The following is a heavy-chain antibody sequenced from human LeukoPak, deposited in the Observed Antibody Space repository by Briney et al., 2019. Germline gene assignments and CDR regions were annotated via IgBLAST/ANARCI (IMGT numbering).Heavy chain of an antibody. J-gene: IGHJ6*03. CDR3: AREGIGRYYYYYYMDV. CDR2: ISGSGGST. D-gene: IGHD1-1*01. Sequence: GGSLRLSCAASGFTFNNYAMSWVRQAPGKGLEWVSSISGSGGSTYYADSVKGRFTISRDNAKNSLYLQMNSLRAEDTAVYYCAREGIGRYYYYYYMDVWGKGTTVTISS. CDR1: GFTFNNYA. V-gene: IGHV3-23*01.